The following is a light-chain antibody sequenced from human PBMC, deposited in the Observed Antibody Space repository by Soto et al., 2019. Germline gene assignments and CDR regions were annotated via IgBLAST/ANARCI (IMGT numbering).Light chain of an antibody. Sequence: EIVMTQSPATLSVSPGERATLSCRASRRVSRNLAWYQQKPGQPPRLLIYDAYTRATGVPARFGGSGSGTEFTLTISGLQSEDFAVYYCQQYGDWPPDTFGQGTKVEI. CDR1: RRVSRN. CDR2: DAY. J-gene: IGKJ2*01. V-gene: IGKV3-15*01. CDR3: QQYGDWPPDT.